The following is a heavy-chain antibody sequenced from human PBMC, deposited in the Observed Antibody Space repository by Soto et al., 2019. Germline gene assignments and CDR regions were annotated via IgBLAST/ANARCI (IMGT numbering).Heavy chain of an antibody. CDR3: ASGMGYYDILTRRNYYYYYGMDV. D-gene: IGHD3-9*01. CDR1: GYSFTSYW. Sequence: PGESLKISCKGSGYSFTSYWIGWVRQMPGKGLEWMGIIYPGDSDTRYSPSFQGQVTISADKSISTAYLQWSSLKASDTAMYYCASGMGYYDILTRRNYYYYYGMDVWGQGTTVTVSS. CDR2: IYPGDSDT. J-gene: IGHJ6*02. V-gene: IGHV5-51*01.